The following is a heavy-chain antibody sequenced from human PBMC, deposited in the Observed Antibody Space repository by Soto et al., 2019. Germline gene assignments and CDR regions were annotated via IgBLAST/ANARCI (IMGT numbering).Heavy chain of an antibody. CDR1: GGSISSSHYF. D-gene: IGHD5-18*01. CDR3: ARAGYSSGHQFDY. Sequence: QLQLQESGTGLVKPSETLSLTCTVSGGSISSSHYFWDWIRQPPGKGLEWIGSIYYSGSTYYNPSLKGRVPITVDPANNQFSLGPSSVTATDTAVYYCARAGYSSGHQFDYWGQGTLVTVSS. J-gene: IGHJ4*02. CDR2: IYYSGST. V-gene: IGHV4-39*01.